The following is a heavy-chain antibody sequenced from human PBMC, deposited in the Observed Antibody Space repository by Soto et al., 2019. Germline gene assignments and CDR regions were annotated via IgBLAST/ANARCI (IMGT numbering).Heavy chain of an antibody. J-gene: IGHJ6*02. Sequence: QVQLVESGGGVVQPGRSLRLSCAASGFTFSHNAIHWVRQAPGKGLEWVAFIWYDGSKENYGDSVKGRFTISRDNSKNTAYLQKNSLRAEDTAVYYCARDGQQMVPYGMDVWGQGTTVIVSS. V-gene: IGHV3-33*01. CDR3: ARDGQQMVPYGMDV. CDR2: IWYDGSKE. D-gene: IGHD6-13*01. CDR1: GFTFSHNA.